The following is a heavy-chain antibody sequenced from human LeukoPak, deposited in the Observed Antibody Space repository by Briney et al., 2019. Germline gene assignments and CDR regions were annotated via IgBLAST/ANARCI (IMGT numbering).Heavy chain of an antibody. Sequence: SETLSLTCTVSGGSISSGSYYWSWIRQPAGKGLEWIGRIYTSGSTNYNPSLKSRVTISVETSKNQFPLKLSSVTAADTAVYYCARARPGGFDPWGQGTLVTVSS. CDR2: IYTSGST. D-gene: IGHD3-10*01. CDR1: GGSISSGSYY. CDR3: ARARPGGFDP. V-gene: IGHV4-61*02. J-gene: IGHJ5*02.